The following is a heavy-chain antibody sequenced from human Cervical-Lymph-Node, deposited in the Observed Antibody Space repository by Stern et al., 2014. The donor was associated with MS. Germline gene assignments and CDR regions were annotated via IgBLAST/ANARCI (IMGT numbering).Heavy chain of an antibody. CDR3: ARGGRGVGLEY. D-gene: IGHD3-10*01. CDR2: VSYDGTQR. V-gene: IGHV3-30-3*01. Sequence: VQLVESGGGVVQPGRSLRLSCVVSGFTFSTYAMHWVRQAPAKGLEWEAFVSYDGTQRTSTDAVKARFTISRDNSKNTLYLHMNSLRDEDTAVYFCARGGRGVGLEYWGQGALVTVSS. J-gene: IGHJ4*02. CDR1: GFTFSTYA.